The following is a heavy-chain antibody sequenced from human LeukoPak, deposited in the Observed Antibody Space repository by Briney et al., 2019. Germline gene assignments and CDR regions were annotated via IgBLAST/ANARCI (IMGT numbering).Heavy chain of an antibody. D-gene: IGHD4-23*01. CDR2: ISYSGYT. CDR3: ARGRNDHGGLFFDP. CDR1: GVSISANY. Sequence: KPSETLSLTCNVSGVSISANYWTWIRQAPGKGLECIGFISYSGYTSYNPSLRSRVALSIDTAKNKFSLRLSSLTAADTAMYYCARGRNDHGGLFFDPWAQGTQVTVSS. J-gene: IGHJ5*02. V-gene: IGHV4-59*01.